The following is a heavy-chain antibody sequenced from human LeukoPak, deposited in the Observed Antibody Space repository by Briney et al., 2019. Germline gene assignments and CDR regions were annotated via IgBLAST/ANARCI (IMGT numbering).Heavy chain of an antibody. J-gene: IGHJ4*02. CDR3: ARDLNWETY. Sequence: PGGSLRLSCAASGFTFNNYAMSWVRQAPGKGLEWVANIKTDGSQIYYVDSVRGRFTISRDNAKNSLYLQMNSLRVEDTAVYYCARDLNWETYWGQGTLVSVSS. V-gene: IGHV3-7*01. CDR1: GFTFNNYA. CDR2: IKTDGSQI. D-gene: IGHD7-27*01.